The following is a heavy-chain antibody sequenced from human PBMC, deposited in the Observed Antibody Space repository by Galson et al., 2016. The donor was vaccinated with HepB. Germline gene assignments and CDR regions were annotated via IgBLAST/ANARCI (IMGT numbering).Heavy chain of an antibody. V-gene: IGHV3-23*01. CDR2: IRGSGTGT. CDR3: AKISPVGYNSGWGGSFDI. CDR1: GFSISIYS. J-gene: IGHJ3*02. Sequence: SLRLSCAASGFSISIYSMNWVRQAPGKGLEWVSAIRGSGTGTSYTDSVKGRFTISRDNSKNTLYLQMNSLRAEDAAVYYCAKISPVGYNSGWGGSFDIWGRGTMVTVSS. D-gene: IGHD6-19*01.